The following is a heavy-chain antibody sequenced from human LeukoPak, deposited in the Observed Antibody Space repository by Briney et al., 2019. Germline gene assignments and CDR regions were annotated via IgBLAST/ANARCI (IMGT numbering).Heavy chain of an antibody. CDR2: MNPNSGNT. Sequence: GASVKVSCKASGYTFTSYDINWVRQATGQVLEWMGWMNPNSGNTGYAQKFQGRVTITRNTSISTAYMELRSLRSDDTAVYYCARGALTGPNWYFDLWGRGTLVTVSS. D-gene: IGHD3-9*01. V-gene: IGHV1-8*03. CDR3: ARGALTGPNWYFDL. CDR1: GYTFTSYD. J-gene: IGHJ2*01.